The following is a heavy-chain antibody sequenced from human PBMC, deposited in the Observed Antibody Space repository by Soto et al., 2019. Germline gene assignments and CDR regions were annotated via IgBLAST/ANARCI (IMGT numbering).Heavy chain of an antibody. J-gene: IGHJ5*02. CDR3: AREVIPKAPTGPHKGGRLDP. CDR1: GFSLSTSGMR. D-gene: IGHD2-21*01. CDR2: IDWDDDK. V-gene: IGHV2-70*04. Sequence: SGPTLVNPTPTLTLTCTFSGFSLSTSGMRVSWIRQPPGKALEWLARIDWDDDKFYSTSLKTRLTISKDTSKNQVVLTMTNMAPVATATYSCAREVIPKAPTGPHKGGRLDPWGQGTLVTVSS.